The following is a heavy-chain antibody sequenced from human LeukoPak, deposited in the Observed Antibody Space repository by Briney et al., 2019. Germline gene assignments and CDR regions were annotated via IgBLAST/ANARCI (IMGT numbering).Heavy chain of an antibody. Sequence: PGGSLRLSCAASGFTFSSYSMNWVRQAPGKGLEWVSYISSSSSTIYYADSVKGRFTISRDNAKNSLYLQMNSLRAGDTAVYYCARVRLSRAVAGTDLDYWGQGTLVTVSS. CDR2: ISSSSSTI. V-gene: IGHV3-48*01. CDR3: ARVRLSRAVAGTDLDY. D-gene: IGHD6-19*01. CDR1: GFTFSSYS. J-gene: IGHJ4*02.